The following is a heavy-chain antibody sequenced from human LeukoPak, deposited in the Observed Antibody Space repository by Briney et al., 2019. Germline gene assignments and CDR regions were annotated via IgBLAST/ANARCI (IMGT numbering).Heavy chain of an antibody. CDR2: ISGDAGTI. J-gene: IGHJ3*01. CDR1: GCTFSKYA. V-gene: IGHV3-23*01. D-gene: IGHD3-10*01. CDR3: ANRRGD. Sequence: PGGSLRLSCAATGCTFSKYAMSWFRQAPGKGLEWFSVISGDAGTIYYAESVKGRFTISRDNSKNTLYLQMNSLRAEDTAVYYCANRRGDWGQGTMVTVSS.